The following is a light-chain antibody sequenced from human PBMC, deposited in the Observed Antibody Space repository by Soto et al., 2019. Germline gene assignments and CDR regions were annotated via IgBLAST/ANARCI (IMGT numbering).Light chain of an antibody. J-gene: IGKJ4*01. CDR1: QKINNF. CDR3: QQSLGNPRT. Sequence: DIQMTQSPSSLSASVGDSVTITCRASQKINNFLNWYQQKPGKAPKLLIFLASTLESGVPSRFGGSGSGTDFMLSISSLQPEDSATYYCQQSLGNPRTFGGGTKVEIQ. CDR2: LAS. V-gene: IGKV1-39*01.